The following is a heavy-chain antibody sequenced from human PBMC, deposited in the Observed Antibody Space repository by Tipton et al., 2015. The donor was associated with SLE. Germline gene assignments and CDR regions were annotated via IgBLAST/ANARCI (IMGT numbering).Heavy chain of an antibody. CDR3: ARGLISYYYYMDV. CDR2: INHSGST. V-gene: IGHV4-34*01. CDR1: GGSFSGYY. J-gene: IGHJ6*03. Sequence: TLSLTCAVYGGSFSGYYWSWIRQPPGKGLEWIGEINHSGSTNYNPSPKSRVTISVDTSKNQFSLKLSSVTAADTAVYYCARGLISYYYYMDVWGKGTTVTVSS.